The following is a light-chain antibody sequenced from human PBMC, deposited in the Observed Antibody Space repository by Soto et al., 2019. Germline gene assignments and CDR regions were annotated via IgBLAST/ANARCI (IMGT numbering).Light chain of an antibody. J-gene: IGKJ4*01. Sequence: EIVLTQSPGTLSLSPGERATLSCRASQSVTSNYLAWYQQKPGQAPRLLIYGAFSRATGIPDRFSGSGSGTEFTLTISSLQSEDYAVYFCQQYIRWPLTFGGGTKVEI. CDR2: GAF. CDR3: QQYIRWPLT. V-gene: IGKV3-20*01. CDR1: QSVTSNY.